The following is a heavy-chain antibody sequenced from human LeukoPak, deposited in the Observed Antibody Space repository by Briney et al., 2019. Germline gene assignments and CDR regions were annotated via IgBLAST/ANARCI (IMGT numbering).Heavy chain of an antibody. Sequence: GRSLRLSCALSGITLSNYGMSWVRQAPRNWREWVEGIRDSGGSTKYADSVKGRFTISRDNPKNTLFLQMNSLRAEDTALYYCAKGPGSSTNLRWFDGWGQGTLVTVSS. CDR3: AKGPGSSTNLRWFDG. V-gene: IGHV3-23*01. J-gene: IGHJ5*02. CDR2: IRDSGGST. CDR1: GITLSNYG. D-gene: IGHD2-2*01.